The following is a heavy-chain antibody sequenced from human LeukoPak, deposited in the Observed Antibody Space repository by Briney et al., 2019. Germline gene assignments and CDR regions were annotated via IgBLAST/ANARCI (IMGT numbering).Heavy chain of an antibody. CDR2: IYHSGST. CDR1: GGSISSGDYY. CDR3: ARWSSGDYYYVDY. J-gene: IGHJ4*02. V-gene: IGHV4-30-2*01. Sequence: KASQTLSLTCTVSGGSISSGDYYWSWIRQPPGKGLEWIGYIYHSGSTYYNPSLKSRVTISVDTSKNQISLKLTSVTAADTAIYYCARWSSGDYYYVDYWGQGTLVTVSS. D-gene: IGHD3-22*01.